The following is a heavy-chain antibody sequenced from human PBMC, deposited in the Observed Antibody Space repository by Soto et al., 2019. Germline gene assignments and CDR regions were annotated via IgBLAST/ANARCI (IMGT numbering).Heavy chain of an antibody. CDR3: TTGVPNYYDRSGYYDY. CDR1: GFTFSNAW. CDR2: IKSKTDGGTT. D-gene: IGHD3-22*01. J-gene: IGHJ4*02. Sequence: GESLKISCAASGFTFSNAWMSLVRQAPGKGLEWVGRIKSKTDGGTTDYAAPVKGRFTISRDDSKNTLYLQMNSLKTEDTAVYYCTTGVPNYYDRSGYYDYWGQGTLVTVSS. V-gene: IGHV3-15*01.